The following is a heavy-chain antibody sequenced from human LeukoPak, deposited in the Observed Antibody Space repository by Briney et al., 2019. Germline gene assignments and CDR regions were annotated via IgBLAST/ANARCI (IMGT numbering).Heavy chain of an antibody. V-gene: IGHV4-39*07. D-gene: IGHD3-3*01. CDR2: INHSGST. CDR1: GGSISSSSYY. CDR3: ARVETLYGMDV. Sequence: SETLSLTCTVSGGSISSSSYYWSWIRQPPGKGLEWIGEINHSGSTNYNPSLKSRVTISVDTSKNQFSLKLSSVTAADTAVYYCARVETLYGMDVWGQGTTVTVSS. J-gene: IGHJ6*02.